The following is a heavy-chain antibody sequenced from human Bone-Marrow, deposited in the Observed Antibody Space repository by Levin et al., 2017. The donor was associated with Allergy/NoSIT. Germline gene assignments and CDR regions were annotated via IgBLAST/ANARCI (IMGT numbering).Heavy chain of an antibody. Sequence: SGTLSLTCAVDGGSFTGYFWTWIRQPPGKGLEWIGEINHSGSTKYNPSLTSRVTISVDTSKKEFSLNLSSVTAADTAVFYCARGGRWSFSYYFDYWGQGTRVTVSS. V-gene: IGHV4-34*01. J-gene: IGHJ4*02. CDR3: ARGGRWSFSYYFDY. CDR2: INHSGST. CDR1: GGSFTGYF. D-gene: IGHD3-10*01.